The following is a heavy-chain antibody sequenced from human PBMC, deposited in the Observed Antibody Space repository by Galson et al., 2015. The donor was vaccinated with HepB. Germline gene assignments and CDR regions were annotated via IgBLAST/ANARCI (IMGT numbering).Heavy chain of an antibody. Sequence: SLRLSCAASGFTFSTYGMHWVRQAPGKGLEWVALIWYDGSKKYYGDSVKGRFTISRDNSKNTLSLQMNSLRAEDTAVYYCARASNNYYYYYMDVWGKGTTVSVSS. J-gene: IGHJ6*03. CDR3: ARASNNYYYYYMDV. CDR1: GFTFSTYG. V-gene: IGHV3-33*01. CDR2: IWYDGSKK.